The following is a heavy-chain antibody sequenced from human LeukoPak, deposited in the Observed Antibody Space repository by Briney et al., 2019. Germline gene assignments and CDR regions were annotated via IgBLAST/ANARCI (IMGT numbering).Heavy chain of an antibody. V-gene: IGHV3-48*02. CDR1: GFTFSSYS. J-gene: IGHJ6*02. CDR3: ARGRAYGMDV. CDR2: INYGTSII. Sequence: GGSLRLSCAASGFTFSSYSMNWVRQAPGNGLEWVSYINYGTSIIYYADSVKGRFTISRDNAKNSLYLQMNSLRDEDTAMYYCARGRAYGMDVWGQGTTVTVSS.